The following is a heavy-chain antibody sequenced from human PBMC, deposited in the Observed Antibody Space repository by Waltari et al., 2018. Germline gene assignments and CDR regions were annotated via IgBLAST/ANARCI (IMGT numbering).Heavy chain of an antibody. V-gene: IGHV3-23*01. D-gene: IGHD3-9*01. CDR2: ISGSGAST. CDR1: GFTFSNYA. J-gene: IGHJ4*02. CDR3: AKLASRYDIVTYFDS. Sequence: EVQLLESVGGLVKPGGSLRLSCAASGFTFSNYAMSWVRQAPGKGLDWLAAISGSGASTYYADSVKGRVTISRDNSENTVYLQLKSLRDEDTAIYYCAKLASRYDIVTYFDSWGPGTLVTVSS.